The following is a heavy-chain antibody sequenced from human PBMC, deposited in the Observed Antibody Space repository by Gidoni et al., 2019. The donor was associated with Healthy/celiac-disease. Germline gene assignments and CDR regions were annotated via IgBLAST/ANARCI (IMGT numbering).Heavy chain of an antibody. CDR2: SGTAGDT. Sequence: EVQLVESGGGLLQPVGSLSLSCAASGFTFSSYDMHWVRQATGKGLEWVSASGTAGDTDYPGSVKGRFTITRENAKNSLYLQMNSLRAGDTAVYYCARGREGGSRHFDYWGQGTLVTVSS. CDR3: ARGREGGSRHFDY. D-gene: IGHD1-26*01. V-gene: IGHV3-13*01. J-gene: IGHJ4*02. CDR1: GFTFSSYD.